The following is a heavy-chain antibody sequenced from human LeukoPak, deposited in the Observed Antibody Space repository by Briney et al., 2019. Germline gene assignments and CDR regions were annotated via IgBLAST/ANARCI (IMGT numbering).Heavy chain of an antibody. Sequence: SGGSLRLSCAASGFTFSSCAMSWVRQAPGKGLEWVSAISGSGGSTYYADSVKGRFTISRDNSKNTLYLQMNSLRAEDTAVYYCAKELGSYYGDYYYYGMDVWGQGTTVTVSS. CDR1: GFTFSSCA. CDR3: AKELGSYYGDYYYYGMDV. J-gene: IGHJ6*02. D-gene: IGHD1-26*01. CDR2: ISGSGGST. V-gene: IGHV3-23*01.